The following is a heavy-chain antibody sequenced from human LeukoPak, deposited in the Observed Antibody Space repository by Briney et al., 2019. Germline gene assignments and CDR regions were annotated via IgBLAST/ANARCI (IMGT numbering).Heavy chain of an antibody. CDR2: INPSGGST. V-gene: IGHV1-46*01. CDR3: ARDRRYSGSYEPFDY. CDR1: GYTFTSYY. J-gene: IGHJ4*02. D-gene: IGHD1-26*01. Sequence: GASVKVSCKASGYTFTSYYIHWVRQAPGQGLEWMGIINPSGGSTSYAQKFQGRVTMTRDMSTSTVYMELSSLRSEDTAVYYCARDRRYSGSYEPFDYWGQGTLATVSS.